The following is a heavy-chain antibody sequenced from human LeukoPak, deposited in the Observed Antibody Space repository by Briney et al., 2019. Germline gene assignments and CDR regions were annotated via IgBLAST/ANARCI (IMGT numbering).Heavy chain of an antibody. CDR1: GYTFTSYD. Sequence: ASVKVSCKASGYTFTSYDINWVRQATGQGLQWMGWMNPNSGNTGYAQKFQGRVTMTRNTSISTAYMELSSLRSEDTAVYYCARGRGKTFAYYYMDVWAKGPRSPSP. CDR3: ARGRGKTFAYYYMDV. J-gene: IGHJ6*03. V-gene: IGHV1-8*01. CDR2: MNPNSGNT. D-gene: IGHD1-14*01.